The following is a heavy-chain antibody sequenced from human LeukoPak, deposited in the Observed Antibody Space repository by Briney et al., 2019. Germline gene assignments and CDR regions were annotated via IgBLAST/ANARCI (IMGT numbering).Heavy chain of an antibody. CDR1: GGSISGYH. Sequence: SETLSLTCTVSGGSISGYHWSWIRQPPGKGLEWIGYIYYSGSTNYNPSLKSRVTISVDTSKNQFSLKLSSVTAADTAVYYCARGYWFDPWGQGTLVTVSS. J-gene: IGHJ5*02. CDR2: IYYSGST. CDR3: ARGYWFDP. V-gene: IGHV4-59*12.